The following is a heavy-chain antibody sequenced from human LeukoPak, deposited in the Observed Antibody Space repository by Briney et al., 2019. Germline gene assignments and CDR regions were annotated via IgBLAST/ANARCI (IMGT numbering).Heavy chain of an antibody. CDR2: INPNSGGT. CDR1: GYTFTGYY. Sequence: ASVKVSCKASGYTFTGYYMHWVRQAPGQGLEWMGWINPNSGGTNYAQKFQGRVTMTRDTSISTAYMELSRLRSDDTAVYYCARGIGRYYYDSSGSPWDYWGQGTLVTVSS. V-gene: IGHV1-2*02. CDR3: ARGIGRYYYDSSGSPWDY. D-gene: IGHD3-22*01. J-gene: IGHJ4*02.